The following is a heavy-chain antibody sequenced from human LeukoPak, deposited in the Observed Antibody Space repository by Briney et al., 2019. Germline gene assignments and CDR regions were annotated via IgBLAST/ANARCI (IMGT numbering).Heavy chain of an antibody. CDR1: GFTFSSYS. D-gene: IGHD1-7*01. J-gene: IGHJ4*02. V-gene: IGHV3-21*01. CDR3: ARDRGSITGTYLDY. CDR2: ISSSSSYI. Sequence: GGSLRLSCAASGFTFSSYSMNWVRQAPGKGLEWVSSISSSSSYIYYADSVKGRFIISRDNAKNSLYLQMNSLRAEDTAVYYCARDRGSITGTYLDYWGQGTLVTVSS.